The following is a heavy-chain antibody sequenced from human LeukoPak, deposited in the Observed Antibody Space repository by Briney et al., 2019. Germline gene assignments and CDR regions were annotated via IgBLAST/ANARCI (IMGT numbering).Heavy chain of an antibody. CDR1: GGTFSSYA. V-gene: IGHV1-69*01. J-gene: IGHJ4*02. Sequence: AASVKVSCKASGGTFSSYAISWVRQAPGQGLEWMGGIIPIFGTANYAQKFQGRVTVTADESTSTAYMELSSLRSEDTAVYYCARGIYHCGGDCYYYFDYWGQGTLVTVSS. D-gene: IGHD2-21*02. CDR2: IIPIFGTA. CDR3: ARGIYHCGGDCYYYFDY.